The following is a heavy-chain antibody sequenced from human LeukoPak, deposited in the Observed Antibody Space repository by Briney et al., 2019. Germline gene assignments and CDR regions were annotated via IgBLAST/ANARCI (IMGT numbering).Heavy chain of an antibody. CDR2: ISYDGSNK. Sequence: PGRSLRLSCAASGFTFSGYAIHWVRQAPGKGLEWVAVISYDGSNKYYADSVKGRFTVSRGNSKNTLYLQMNSLRAEDTAVYYCARDRESSGWYAFGYWGQGTLVTVSS. CDR1: GFTFSGYA. V-gene: IGHV3-30-3*01. J-gene: IGHJ4*02. CDR3: ARDRESSGWYAFGY. D-gene: IGHD6-19*01.